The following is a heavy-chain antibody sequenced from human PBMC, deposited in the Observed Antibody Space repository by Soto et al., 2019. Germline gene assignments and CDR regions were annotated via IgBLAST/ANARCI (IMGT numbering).Heavy chain of an antibody. J-gene: IGHJ5*01. CDR2: MNPDSGNS. CDR1: GYTFTNYD. D-gene: IGHD3-16*01. CDR3: ARGRFRRTWFDS. V-gene: IGHV1-8*01. Sequence: QVQLVQSGAEVKKPGASVKVSCKASGYTFTNYDIHWVRQATGQGLEWMGWMNPDSGNSGQSKQFQGRVTMTRDTSISTAYMAMTGLRSADTAVYYCARGRFRRTWFDSWGQGTLVTVSS.